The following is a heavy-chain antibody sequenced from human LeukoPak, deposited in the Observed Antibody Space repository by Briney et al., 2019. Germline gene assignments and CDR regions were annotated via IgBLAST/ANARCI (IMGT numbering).Heavy chain of an antibody. CDR1: GFTFTTYA. CDR3: AKDLHTSAWSPTFDS. J-gene: IGHJ4*02. Sequence: GGSLRLSCVASGFTFTTYAMTWVRQAPGKGLEWVSTITGPGDNTFYGDSVRGRFTISRDNSRNTLYLQMNSLRVEDTAIYYCAKDLHTSAWSPTFDSWGQGTLVTGSS. D-gene: IGHD2-2*01. V-gene: IGHV3-23*01. CDR2: ITGPGDNT.